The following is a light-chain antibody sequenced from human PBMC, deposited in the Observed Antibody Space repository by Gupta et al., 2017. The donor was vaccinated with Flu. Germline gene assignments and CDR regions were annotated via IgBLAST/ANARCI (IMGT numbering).Light chain of an antibody. CDR3: QKHDGPPFT. CDR1: QDIRSF. V-gene: IGKV1-27*01. J-gene: IGKJ3*01. Sequence: DIQMTQSPSSLSASVGDGVNITCRASQDIRSFLAWFQQKPGKIPKLLILTASTLQSGGPSRFSGSRSGTPDTLTIDSLQPEDVASYYCQKHDGPPFTFGPGTKVDI. CDR2: TAS.